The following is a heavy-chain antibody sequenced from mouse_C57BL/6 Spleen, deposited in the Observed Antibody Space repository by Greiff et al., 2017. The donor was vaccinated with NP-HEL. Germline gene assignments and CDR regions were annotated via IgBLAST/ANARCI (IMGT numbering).Heavy chain of an antibody. CDR3: AREDLYQRAMDY. CDR1: GYTFTSYW. V-gene: IGHV1-55*01. D-gene: IGHD1-1*01. Sequence: QVQLQQPGAELVKPGASVKMSCKASGYTFTSYWITWVKQRPGQGLEWIGDIYPGSGSTNYNEKFKSKATLTVDTSSSTAYMQLSSLTSEDSAVYYCAREDLYQRAMDYWGQGTSVTVSS. CDR2: IYPGSGST. J-gene: IGHJ4*01.